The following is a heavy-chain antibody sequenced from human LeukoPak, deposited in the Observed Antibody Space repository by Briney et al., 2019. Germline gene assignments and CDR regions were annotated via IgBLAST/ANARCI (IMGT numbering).Heavy chain of an antibody. CDR3: ARAAFLPSALYYFDY. D-gene: IGHD2/OR15-2a*01. CDR2: ISYDGSNK. V-gene: IGHV3-30*04. Sequence: GGSLRLSCAASGFTFSSYAMSWVRQAPGKGLEWVAVISYDGSNKYYADSVKGRFTISRDNSKNTLYLQMNSLRAEDTAVYYCARAAFLPSALYYFDYWGQGTLVTVSS. J-gene: IGHJ4*02. CDR1: GFTFSSYA.